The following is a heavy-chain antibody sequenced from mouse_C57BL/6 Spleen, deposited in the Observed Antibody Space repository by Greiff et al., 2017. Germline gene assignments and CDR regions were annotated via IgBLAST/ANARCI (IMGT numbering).Heavy chain of an antibody. Sequence: EVKLVESGGGLVKPGGSLKLSCAASGFTFSDYGMHWVRQAPEKGLEWVAYISSGSSTIYYADTVTGRFTISRDNAKNTLFLQMTSLRSEDTAMYCCAREGVRFAYWGQGTLVTVSA. CDR1: GFTFSDYG. J-gene: IGHJ3*01. V-gene: IGHV5-17*01. CDR2: ISSGSSTI. CDR3: AREGVRFAY.